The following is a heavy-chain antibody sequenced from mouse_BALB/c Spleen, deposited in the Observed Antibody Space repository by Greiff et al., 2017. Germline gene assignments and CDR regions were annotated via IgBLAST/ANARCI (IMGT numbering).Heavy chain of an antibody. CDR3: NALTTVVDY. CDR2: IDPENGDT. D-gene: IGHD1-1*01. CDR1: GFNIKDYY. J-gene: IGHJ2*01. Sequence: EVQLQQSGAELVRSGASVKLSCTASGFNIKDYYMHWVKQRPEQGLEWIGWIDPENGDTEYAPKFQGKATMTADTSSNTAYLQLSSLTSEDTAVYYCNALTTVVDYWGQGTTRTVSS. V-gene: IGHV14-4*02.